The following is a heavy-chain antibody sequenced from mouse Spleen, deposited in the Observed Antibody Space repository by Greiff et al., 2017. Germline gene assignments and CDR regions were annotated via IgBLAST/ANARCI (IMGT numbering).Heavy chain of an antibody. CDR3: ARQVMITSRYFDV. D-gene: IGHD2-4*01. V-gene: IGHV5-9-3*01. CDR2: ISSGGGNT. CDR1: GFTFSSYA. Sequence: EVQGVESGGGLVKLGGSLKLSCAASGFTFSSYAMSWVRQTPEKRLEWVATISSGGGNTYYPDSVKGRFTISRDNAKNTLYLQMSSLKSEDTAMYYCARQVMITSRYFDVWGAGTTVTVSS. J-gene: IGHJ1*01.